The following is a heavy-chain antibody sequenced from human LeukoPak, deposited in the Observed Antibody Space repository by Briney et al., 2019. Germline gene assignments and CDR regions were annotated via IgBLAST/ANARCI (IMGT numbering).Heavy chain of an antibody. CDR3: ARDYYYYDSSGYPSAFDY. CDR1: GFTFSTYG. Sequence: GGSLRLSCAASGFTFSTYGVHWVRQAPGKGLEWVTIISYDATKKWYADSVKGRFTISRDNSENTVYLQMNSLRGEDAAVYYCARDYYYYDSSGYPSAFDYWGQGTLVTVSS. D-gene: IGHD3-22*01. J-gene: IGHJ4*02. CDR2: ISYDATKK. V-gene: IGHV3-30*03.